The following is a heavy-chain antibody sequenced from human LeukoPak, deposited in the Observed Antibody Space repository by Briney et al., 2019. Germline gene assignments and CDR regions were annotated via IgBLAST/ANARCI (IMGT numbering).Heavy chain of an antibody. CDR1: GFTFSSYW. Sequence: GGSLRLSCAASGFTFSSYWMNWVRQAPGKGLEWVSSISSSSSYIYYADSVKGRFTISRDNAKNSLYLQMNSLRAEDTAVYYCARDPYYYDSSGRHWGQGTLVTVSS. CDR3: ARDPYYYDSSGRH. D-gene: IGHD3-22*01. CDR2: ISSSSSYI. V-gene: IGHV3-21*01. J-gene: IGHJ4*02.